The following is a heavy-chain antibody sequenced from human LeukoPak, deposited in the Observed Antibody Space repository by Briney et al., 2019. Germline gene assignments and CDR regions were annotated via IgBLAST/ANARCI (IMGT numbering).Heavy chain of an antibody. CDR3: AKDRPNFHENSGHYYRRDGDS. J-gene: IGHJ5*01. CDR2: MCGTAGCT. Sequence: PGGSLRLSCQASGFTFNMYAMSWIRQAPGKGLEWVAIMCGTAGCTFYPDSVKGRFTISRDNSKNVLYLRMNSLTAEDTAIYYCAKDRPNFHENSGHYYRRDGDSWGEGTLVTVSS. D-gene: IGHD3-22*01. V-gene: IGHV3-23*01. CDR1: GFTFNMYA.